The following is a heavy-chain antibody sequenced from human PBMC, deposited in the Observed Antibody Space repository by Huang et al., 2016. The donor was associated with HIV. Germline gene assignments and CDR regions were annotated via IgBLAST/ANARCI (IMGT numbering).Heavy chain of an antibody. J-gene: IGHJ4*02. D-gene: IGHD3-22*01. Sequence: QVQLVQSGAEVKKPGSSVKVSCKASGGTFSSYAISWVRQAPGQGLEGMGGIIPSFGTANYAQKFQGRVTITADESTSTAYMELSSLRSEDTAVYYCARARGYYDSSVSYYFDYWGQGTLVTVSS. CDR2: IIPSFGTA. CDR1: GGTFSSYA. V-gene: IGHV1-69*13. CDR3: ARARGYYDSSVSYYFDY.